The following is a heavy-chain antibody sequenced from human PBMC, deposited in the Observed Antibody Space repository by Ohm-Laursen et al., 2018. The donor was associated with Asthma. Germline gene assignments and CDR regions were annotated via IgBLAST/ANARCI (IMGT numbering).Heavy chain of an antibody. V-gene: IGHV1-3*01. D-gene: IGHD4-11*01. CDR1: GYRFTSYG. Sequence: ASVKVSCKASGYRFTSYGMHWVRQAPGQRLEWLGWINAGDGHTKYSQKFQGRVTITRDTSASTAYMELRSLRSEDTAVYYCARAPMTTVTFDPWGQGTLVTVSS. J-gene: IGHJ5*02. CDR2: INAGDGHT. CDR3: ARAPMTTVTFDP.